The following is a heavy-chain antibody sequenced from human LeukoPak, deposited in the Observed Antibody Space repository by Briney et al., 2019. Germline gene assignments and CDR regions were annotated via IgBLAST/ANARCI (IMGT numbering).Heavy chain of an antibody. CDR1: GFAFSNYW. D-gene: IGHD2-21*01. CDR3: ARDIYGGHDY. CDR2: INQDGSEK. Sequence: PGGSLRLTCAGSGFAFSNYWMHWVRQVPGKGLEWVANINQDGSEKSYVDSVEGRFTISRDNAKKSLYLHVNSLRAEDTAVYYCARDIYGGHDYWGQGTLLTVSS. V-gene: IGHV3-7*04. J-gene: IGHJ4*02.